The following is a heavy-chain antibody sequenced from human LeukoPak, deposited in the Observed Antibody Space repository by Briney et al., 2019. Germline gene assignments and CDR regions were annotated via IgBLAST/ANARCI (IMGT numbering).Heavy chain of an antibody. J-gene: IGHJ4*02. Sequence: HSGGSLRLSCAASGFTFSNYWMSWVRRAPGKGLEWVSYISNTGSTIYYADSVKGRFTISRDNAENSLYLQMDSLRVEDTAVYYCVRVDDGSGYYYGTVVYWGQGTLVTVSS. CDR1: GFTFSNYW. D-gene: IGHD3-22*01. V-gene: IGHV3-48*04. CDR2: ISNTGSTI. CDR3: VRVDDGSGYYYGTVVY.